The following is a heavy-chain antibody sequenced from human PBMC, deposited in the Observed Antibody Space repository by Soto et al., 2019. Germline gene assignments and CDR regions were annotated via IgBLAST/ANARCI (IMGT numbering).Heavy chain of an antibody. D-gene: IGHD5-18*01. V-gene: IGHV5-10-1*01. CDR3: ARTSMQSRGYSYGHGGMDV. J-gene: IGHJ6*02. CDR1: GYSFTSYW. CDR2: IDPSDSYT. Sequence: PGESLKISCKGSGYSFTSYWISWVRQMPGKGLEWMGRIDPSDSYTNYSPSFQGHVTISADKSISTAYLQWSSLKASDTVMYYCARTSMQSRGYSYGHGGMDVWGQGTTVTVSS.